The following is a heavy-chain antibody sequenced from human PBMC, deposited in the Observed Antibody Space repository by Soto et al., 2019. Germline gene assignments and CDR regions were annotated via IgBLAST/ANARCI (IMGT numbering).Heavy chain of an antibody. Sequence: SGCNFDGHASNRVIQTTGKGLEWVSAITSTTGNTYYADSVKGRFTISRDNSKNSLYLQMNSLRAEDTAVYYCARDHYDFWSGPYGMDVWGQGTTVTVSS. CDR2: ITSTTGNT. J-gene: IGHJ6*02. CDR1: GCNFDGHA. CDR3: ARDHYDFWSGPYGMDV. D-gene: IGHD3-3*01. V-gene: IGHV3-23*01.